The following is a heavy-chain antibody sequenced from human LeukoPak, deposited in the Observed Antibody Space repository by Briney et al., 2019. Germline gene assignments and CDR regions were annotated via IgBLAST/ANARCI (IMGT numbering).Heavy chain of an antibody. CDR3: ARVKQRGDYYGSGSYYLDAFDI. J-gene: IGHJ3*02. Sequence: ASVKISCTASGYTFTGYYMHWVRQAPGQGLEWMGWINPNSGGTNYAQKFQGWVTMTRDTSISTAYMELSRVRSDDTAVYYCARVKQRGDYYGSGSYYLDAFDIWGQGTMVTVSS. D-gene: IGHD3-10*01. CDR2: INPNSGGT. CDR1: GYTFTGYY. V-gene: IGHV1-2*04.